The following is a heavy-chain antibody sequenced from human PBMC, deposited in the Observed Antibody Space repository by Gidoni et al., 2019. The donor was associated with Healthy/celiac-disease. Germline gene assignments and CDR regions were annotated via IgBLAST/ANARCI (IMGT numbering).Heavy chain of an antibody. CDR2: ISGSGGRT. V-gene: IGHV3-23*01. J-gene: IGHJ5*02. Sequence: EVQLLESGGGLVQPGGSLRLSCAASGFTFSSYAMSWVRPAPGKGLEWVSAISGSGGRTYYADSVKGRFTISRDNSKNTLYLQMNSLRAEDTAVYYCAKQYSYGLQGSWDWFDPWGQGTLVTVSS. CDR1: GFTFSSYA. D-gene: IGHD5-18*01. CDR3: AKQYSYGLQGSWDWFDP.